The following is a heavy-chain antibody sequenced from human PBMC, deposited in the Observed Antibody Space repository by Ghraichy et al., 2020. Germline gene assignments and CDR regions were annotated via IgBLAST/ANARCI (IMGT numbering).Heavy chain of an antibody. J-gene: IGHJ4*02. D-gene: IGHD2/OR15-2a*01. Sequence: SCAASGFTFSTFAMNWVRQAPGKGLEWVSIISGSGASTNYADSVKGRFTISRDNSNNMLYLQMNSLTAEDTALYYCAKGKGAYCDNGCYSRVTDYWGQGTLVTVSS. CDR3: AKGKGAYCDNGCYSRVTDY. CDR2: ISGSGAST. CDR1: GFTFSTFA. V-gene: IGHV3-23*01.